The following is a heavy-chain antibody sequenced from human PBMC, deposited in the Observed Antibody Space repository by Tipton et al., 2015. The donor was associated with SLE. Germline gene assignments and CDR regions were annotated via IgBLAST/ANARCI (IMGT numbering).Heavy chain of an antibody. CDR1: GFTFSSYG. V-gene: IGHV3-30*02. CDR3: AKDLKMRAVAPLAWFDP. J-gene: IGHJ5*02. Sequence: QLVQSGGGVVQPGGSLRLSCAASGFTFSSYGMHWVRQAPGKGLEWVAFIRYDGSNKYYADSVKGRFTISRDNSKNTLYLQMNSLRAEDTAVYYCAKDLKMRAVAPLAWFDPWGQGTLVTVSS. CDR2: IRYDGSNK. D-gene: IGHD6-19*01.